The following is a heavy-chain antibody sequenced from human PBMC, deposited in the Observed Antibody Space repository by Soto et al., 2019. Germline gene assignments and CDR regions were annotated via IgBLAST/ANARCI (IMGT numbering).Heavy chain of an antibody. V-gene: IGHV3-30*18. J-gene: IGHJ4*02. CDR2: ITYDGSFQ. D-gene: IGHD1-7*01. Sequence: GGSLRLSCQASGFNFDNYGMHWVRQAPAKGLEWVAVITYDGSFQYYADSVKGRFTISRDNSKNTLSLHLNTLKPEDTAVYHCAKDRVGGTFYTPLAFWGQGTLVTVSS. CDR1: GFNFDNYG. CDR3: AKDRVGGTFYTPLAF.